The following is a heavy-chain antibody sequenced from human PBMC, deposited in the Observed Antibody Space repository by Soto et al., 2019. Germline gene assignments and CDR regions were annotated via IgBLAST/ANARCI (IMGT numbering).Heavy chain of an antibody. V-gene: IGHV3-33*01. D-gene: IGHD3-10*01. J-gene: IGHJ6*02. CDR3: ARDRSDYGSGRAPDDGYGMDV. Sequence: GGSLRLSCAASGFTFSSYGMHWVRQAPGKGLEWVAVIWYDGSNKYYADSVKGRFTISRDNSKNTLYLQMNSLRAEDTAVYYCARDRSDYGSGRAPDDGYGMDVWGQGTTVTVSS. CDR1: GFTFSSYG. CDR2: IWYDGSNK.